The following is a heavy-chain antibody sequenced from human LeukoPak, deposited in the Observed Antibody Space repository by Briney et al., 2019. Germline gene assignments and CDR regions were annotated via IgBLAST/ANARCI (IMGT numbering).Heavy chain of an antibody. CDR3: AKSRGSYWVPEFDY. Sequence: GGTLRLSCAASGFTFSSYAMSWVRQAPGKGLEWVSDISGSGDSTNYADSVKGRFTISRDNSKNTLYLQMNSLRAEDTAIYYCAKSRGSYWVPEFDYWGQGTLVTVSS. CDR2: ISGSGDST. V-gene: IGHV3-23*01. CDR1: GFTFSSYA. J-gene: IGHJ4*02. D-gene: IGHD1-26*01.